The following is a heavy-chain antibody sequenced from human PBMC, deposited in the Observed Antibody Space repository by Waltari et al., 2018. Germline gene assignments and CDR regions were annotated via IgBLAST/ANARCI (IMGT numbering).Heavy chain of an antibody. CDR1: GGSINSDNYF. CDR3: TTGETGDPWYFDL. CDR2: VSYNGNT. Sequence: QVQLQESGPGLVKPSQTLSLSCSVSGGSINSDNYFWNWIRQPPAGGLEWMGYVSYNGNTYYNPSLRSRIAMSADTSKNQFFLSLASVTAADTAVYYCTTGETGDPWYFDLWGRGTLVTVSS. V-gene: IGHV4-30-4*08. D-gene: IGHD7-27*01. J-gene: IGHJ2*01.